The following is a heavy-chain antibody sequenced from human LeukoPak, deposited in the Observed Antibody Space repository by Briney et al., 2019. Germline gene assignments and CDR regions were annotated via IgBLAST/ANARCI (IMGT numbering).Heavy chain of an antibody. Sequence: ASVKVSCKASGYTFTSYDINWVRQATGQGLEWMGWMNPNSGNTGYAQKFQGRVTMTRNTSISTAYMELSSLRSEDTAVYYCARTSRITIFGVVIKGGDWFDPWGQGTLVTVSS. CDR1: GYTFTSYD. J-gene: IGHJ5*02. D-gene: IGHD3-3*01. V-gene: IGHV1-8*01. CDR3: ARTSRITIFGVVIKGGDWFDP. CDR2: MNPNSGNT.